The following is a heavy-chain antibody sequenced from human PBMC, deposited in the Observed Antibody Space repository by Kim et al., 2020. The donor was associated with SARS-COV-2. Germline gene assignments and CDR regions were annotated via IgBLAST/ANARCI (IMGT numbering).Heavy chain of an antibody. Sequence: GGSLRLSCAASGFTFSSYAMSWVRQAPGKGLEWVSAISGSGGSTYYADSVKGRFTISRDNSKNTLYLQMNSLRAEDTAVYYCAKGPYDFWSGYYNPVYYYYYYGMDVWGQGTTVTVSS. CDR2: ISGSGGST. CDR3: AKGPYDFWSGYYNPVYYYYYYGMDV. CDR1: GFTFSSYA. D-gene: IGHD3-3*01. J-gene: IGHJ6*02. V-gene: IGHV3-23*01.